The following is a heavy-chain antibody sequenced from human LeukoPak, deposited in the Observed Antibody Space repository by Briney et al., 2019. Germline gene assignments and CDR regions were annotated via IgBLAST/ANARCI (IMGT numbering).Heavy chain of an antibody. CDR2: ISAYNGNT. D-gene: IGHD2-2*01. CDR1: GYTFTSYG. J-gene: IGHJ4*02. CDR3: ARGLFLAVPAAMFWGYSYGAPLDY. Sequence: ASVKVSCKASGYTFTSYGISWVRQAPGQGLERMGWISAYNGNTNYAQKLQGRVTMTTDTSTSTAYMELRSLRSDDTAVYYCARGLFLAVPAAMFWGYSYGAPLDYWGQGTLVTVSS. V-gene: IGHV1-18*01.